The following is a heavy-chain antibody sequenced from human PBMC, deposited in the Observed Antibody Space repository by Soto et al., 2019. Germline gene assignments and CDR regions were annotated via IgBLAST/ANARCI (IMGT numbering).Heavy chain of an antibody. D-gene: IGHD3-9*01. J-gene: IGHJ6*02. CDR2: ISSSGSTI. CDR1: GFTFSSYE. V-gene: IGHV3-48*03. CDR3: ARGFDYPIGLDV. Sequence: PXGSLRLSCSASGFTFSSYEMNWVRQAPGKGLEWVSYISSSGSTIYYADSVKGRFTISRDNAKNSLYLQMNSLRAEDTAVYYCARGFDYPIGLDVWGQGTTVTVSS.